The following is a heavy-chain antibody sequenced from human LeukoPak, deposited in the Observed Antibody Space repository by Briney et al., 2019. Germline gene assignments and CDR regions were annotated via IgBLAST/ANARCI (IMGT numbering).Heavy chain of an antibody. D-gene: IGHD6-19*01. CDR1: GFRFDDYA. CDR2: IKQDGSEK. V-gene: IGHV3-7*01. CDR3: ARGYSSPWDRYFDY. Sequence: GGSLRLSCAASGFRFDDYAMSWVRQAPGKGLEWVANIKQDGSEKYYVDSVKGRFTISRDNAKNLLNLQMSSLRAEDTAVYYCARGYSSPWDRYFDYWGQGTLVTVSS. J-gene: IGHJ4*02.